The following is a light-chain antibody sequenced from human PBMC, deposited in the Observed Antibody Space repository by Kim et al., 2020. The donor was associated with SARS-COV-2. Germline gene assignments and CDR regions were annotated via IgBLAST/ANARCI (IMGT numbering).Light chain of an antibody. CDR3: AAWDDRLSGHV. CDR1: SSTNGSIY. CDR2: RNN. Sequence: GLGVTISFSGSSSTNGSIYINWYQQLPATAPKLLIYRNNLRPSGVPARLSRSKSGTSASLAISGLRSEDEADYYCAAWDDRLSGHVFATGTKVTVL. J-gene: IGLJ1*01. V-gene: IGLV1-47*01.